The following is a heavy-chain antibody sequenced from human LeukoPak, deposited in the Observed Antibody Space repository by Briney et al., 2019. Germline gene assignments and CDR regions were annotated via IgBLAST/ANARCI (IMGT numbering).Heavy chain of an antibody. D-gene: IGHD2-2*02. CDR3: ARDSIYCSSTSCYTY. CDR1: GVSISSSNW. Sequence: SETLSLTCAVPGVSISSSNWWSWVRQPPGKGLEWIGEIYHSGSTNYNPSLKSRVTISVDKSKNQFSLKLSSVTAADTAVYYCARDSIYCSSTSCYTYWGQGTLVTVSS. J-gene: IGHJ4*02. V-gene: IGHV4-4*02. CDR2: IYHSGST.